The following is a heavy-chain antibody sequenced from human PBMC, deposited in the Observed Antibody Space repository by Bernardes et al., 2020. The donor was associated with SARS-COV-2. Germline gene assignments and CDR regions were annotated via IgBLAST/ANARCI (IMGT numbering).Heavy chain of an antibody. CDR2: FSGASGT. CDR1: GFTFSTSV. D-gene: IGHD5-12*01. Sequence: GGSLRLSCAAAGFTFSTSVMSWVRQAPGKGLEWFSTFSGASGTYYADSVKGRFTISRDNSKNTVYLQMNNLRAEDTAIYYCAKGSGYRFDYWGQGTMVTVSS. V-gene: IGHV3-23*01. CDR3: AKGSGYRFDY. J-gene: IGHJ4*02.